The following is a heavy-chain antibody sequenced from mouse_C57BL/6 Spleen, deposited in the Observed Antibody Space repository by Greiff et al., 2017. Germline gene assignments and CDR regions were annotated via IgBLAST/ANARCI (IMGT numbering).Heavy chain of an antibody. CDR3: ARGNHWYFDV. Sequence: VQLQQPGAELVMPGASVKLSCKASGYTFTSYWMHWVKQRPGQGLEWIGEIDPSDSYTNYNQKFKGKSTLTVDKSSSTAYMQLSSLTSEDSAVYYWARGNHWYFDVWGTGTTVTVSS. D-gene: IGHD2-1*01. V-gene: IGHV1-69*01. CDR1: GYTFTSYW. J-gene: IGHJ1*03. CDR2: IDPSDSYT.